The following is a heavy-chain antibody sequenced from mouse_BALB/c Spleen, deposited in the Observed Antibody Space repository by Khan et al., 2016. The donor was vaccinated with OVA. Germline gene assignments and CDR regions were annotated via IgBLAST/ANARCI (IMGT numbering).Heavy chain of an antibody. V-gene: IGHV1S135*01. D-gene: IGHD2-10*02. Sequence: VQLQQSGPELVKPGASVKVSCKASGYSFTDYNMYWVKQSHGKSLEWIGYIDPYNGGTSYNQKFKGKATLTVDKSSSTVFMHLNRLTSEDSAVYYCGRIDEYCNFYWYVDVWGEGTSVTVSS. J-gene: IGHJ1*01. CDR1: GYSFTDYN. CDR3: GRIDEYCNFYWYVDV. CDR2: IDPYNGGT.